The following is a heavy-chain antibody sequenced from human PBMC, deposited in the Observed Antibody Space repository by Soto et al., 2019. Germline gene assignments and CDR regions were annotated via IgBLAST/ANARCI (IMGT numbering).Heavy chain of an antibody. CDR2: IHSDGSST. V-gene: IGHV3-74*01. CDR3: AKDLGYSGYGVFDY. CDR1: GFTFSYYW. Sequence: GGSLRLSCAASGFTFSYYWMHWVRQAPGQGLVWVSRIHSDGSSTTYADSVKGRFTISRDNAKNTLYLQMNSLRAEDTAVYYCAKDLGYSGYGVFDYWCQGTLVTVSS. J-gene: IGHJ4*02. D-gene: IGHD5-12*01.